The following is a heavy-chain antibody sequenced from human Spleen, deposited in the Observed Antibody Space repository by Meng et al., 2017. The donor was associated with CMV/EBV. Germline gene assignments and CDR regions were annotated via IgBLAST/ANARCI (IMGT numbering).Heavy chain of an antibody. CDR2: VYYSGTT. D-gene: IGHD3-3*01. CDR1: GGSISNDY. Sequence: SETLSLTCSVSGGSISNDYWGWIRQPPGKGLEWIAYVYYSGTTNYNPALKSRVTISLDTSKNQVSLKLSSVTAADTAVYYCARAGKKGDFWSTLPDGFDIWGQGTMVTVSS. V-gene: IGHV4-59*01. J-gene: IGHJ3*02. CDR3: ARAGKKGDFWSTLPDGFDI.